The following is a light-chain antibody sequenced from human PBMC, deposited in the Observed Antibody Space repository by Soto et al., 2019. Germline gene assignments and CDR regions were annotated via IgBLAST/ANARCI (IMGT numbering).Light chain of an antibody. J-gene: IGKJ1*01. Sequence: DVVMTQSPLSLPVTLGQPASISCRSSQSLIHSDGNTYLNWFQQRPGQSPRRLIYEVSDRDSGVPDRFSGSGSGTDFTLKISRVEAEDVGVYYCMQGTHWPWTFGQGTEVYIK. CDR3: MQGTHWPWT. CDR1: QSLIHSDGNTY. V-gene: IGKV2-30*02. CDR2: EVS.